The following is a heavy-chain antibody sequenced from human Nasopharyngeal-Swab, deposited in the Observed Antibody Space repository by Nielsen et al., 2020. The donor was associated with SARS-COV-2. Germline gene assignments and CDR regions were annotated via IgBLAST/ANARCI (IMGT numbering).Heavy chain of an antibody. D-gene: IGHD3-3*01. V-gene: IGHV3-23*01. CDR2: ISDSGTST. J-gene: IGHJ4*02. CDR1: GFTFSSYA. CDR3: TKIPIYDWVTNYFDN. Sequence: GESLKISCVSSGFTFSSYAMSWVRQAPGKGLEWVSAISDSGTSTIYADSVRGRFTISTDNSRNTLYLQMNSLRVDDTAVYYCTKIPIYDWVTNYFDNWGQGTLVTVSS.